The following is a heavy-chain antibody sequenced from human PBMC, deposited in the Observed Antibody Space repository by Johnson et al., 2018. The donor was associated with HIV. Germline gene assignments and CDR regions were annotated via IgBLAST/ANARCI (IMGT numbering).Heavy chain of an antibody. CDR3: AREIAPYCGGDCSQSAFDI. CDR2: ISYDGSNK. CDR1: GFTFSSYA. V-gene: IGHV3-30-3*01. J-gene: IGHJ3*02. D-gene: IGHD2-21*01. Sequence: QVQLVESGGGVVQPGRSLRLSCAASGFTFSSYAMHWVRQAPGKGLEWVAVISYDGSNKYYADSVKGRFTISRDNSKNTLYLQMNSLRAEDTAVYYCAREIAPYCGGDCSQSAFDIWGHGTKVTVSS.